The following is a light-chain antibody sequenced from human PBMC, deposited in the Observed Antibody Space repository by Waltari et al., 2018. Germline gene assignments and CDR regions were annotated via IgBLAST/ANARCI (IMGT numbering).Light chain of an antibody. J-gene: IGKJ5*01. V-gene: IGKV1-5*03. CDR3: QQYNSYSLT. CDR2: KAS. Sequence: DIQLTQSPSTPSASVGDRVTITCRASQSISSWLAWYQQKPGKAPKLLIYKASSLESGVPSRFSGSGSGTEFTLTISSLQPDDFATYYCQQYNSYSLTFGQGTRLEIK. CDR1: QSISSW.